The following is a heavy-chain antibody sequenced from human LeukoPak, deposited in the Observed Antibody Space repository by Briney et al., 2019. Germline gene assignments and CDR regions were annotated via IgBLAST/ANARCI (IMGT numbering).Heavy chain of an antibody. CDR2: INGSGGST. V-gene: IGHV3-23*01. Sequence: KSGGSLRLSCAASGFTFSSYAMTWVRQAPGKGLEWVSDINGSGGSTYYADSVKGRFTISRDNSKNTLYLHMNSLRAEDTALYYCAKLRGIPTWGQGTLVIVSS. J-gene: IGHJ5*02. CDR3: AKLRGIPT. CDR1: GFTFSSYA. D-gene: IGHD2-15*01.